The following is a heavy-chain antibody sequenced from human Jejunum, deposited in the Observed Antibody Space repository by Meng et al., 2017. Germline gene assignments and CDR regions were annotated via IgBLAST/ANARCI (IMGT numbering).Heavy chain of an antibody. D-gene: IGHD3-10*01. Sequence: SETLSLTCSVSGYSITSGYYWGWIRQPPGKGLEWIGSIYHSGTTHYNPSLKSRLTISVDTSKNQFSLKLSSVTAADMAVYYCARDYGSGTYYLTDDYWGQGTVVTVSS. CDR3: ARDYGSGTYYLTDDY. J-gene: IGHJ4*02. CDR1: GYSITSGYY. CDR2: IYHSGTT. V-gene: IGHV4-38-2*02.